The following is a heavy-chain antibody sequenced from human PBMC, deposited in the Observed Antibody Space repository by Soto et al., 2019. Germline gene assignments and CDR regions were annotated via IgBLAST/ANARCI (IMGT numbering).Heavy chain of an antibody. Sequence: QVQLVESGGGVVQPGRSLRLSCAASGFIFSSYAMHWVRQAPGKGLEWVAVISYDGSNKYYADSVKGRFTISRNNPKNTLYLQMNSLRGEDTAVYYCARDGVAGSGWSYYFDYWGQGTLVTVSS. CDR1: GFIFSSYA. CDR2: ISYDGSNK. D-gene: IGHD6-19*01. J-gene: IGHJ4*02. V-gene: IGHV3-30-3*01. CDR3: ARDGVAGSGWSYYFDY.